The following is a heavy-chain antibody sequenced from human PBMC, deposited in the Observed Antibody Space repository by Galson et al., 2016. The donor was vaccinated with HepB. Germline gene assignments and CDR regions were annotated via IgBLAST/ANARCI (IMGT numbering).Heavy chain of an antibody. CDR3: ANVSTYRLLLSTLDI. CDR1: GGSITTTNYY. CDR2: MFYRGST. D-gene: IGHD2-21*02. V-gene: IGHV4-39*01. J-gene: IGHJ3*02. Sequence: SETLSLTCGVSGGSITTTNYYWGWIRQPPGKGLEWIGSMFYRGSTYYNTSLKSRVTISVDTSKKQFSLKLSSVTAADTAVYYCANVSTYRLLLSTLDIWGPGTMVTVSS.